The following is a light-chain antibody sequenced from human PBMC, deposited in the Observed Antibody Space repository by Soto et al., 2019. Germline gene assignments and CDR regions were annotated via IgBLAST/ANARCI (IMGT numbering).Light chain of an antibody. Sequence: EIVLTQSPGTLSLSPGDRATLSCRASQSVSSSSYLAWYQQKPGQAPRLLIYGASSRATGIPDRFSGSGSGTDFTLTISRLDPEDFALYYCQQYGSSLTFGGGTKVEIK. CDR1: QSVSSSSY. V-gene: IGKV3-20*01. CDR3: QQYGSSLT. J-gene: IGKJ4*01. CDR2: GAS.